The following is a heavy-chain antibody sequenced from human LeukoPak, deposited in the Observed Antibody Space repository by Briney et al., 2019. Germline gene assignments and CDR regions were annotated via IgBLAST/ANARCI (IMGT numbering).Heavy chain of an antibody. D-gene: IGHD2-2*01. J-gene: IGHJ4*02. CDR2: ISAYNGNT. V-gene: IGHV1-18*04. CDR1: GYTFTSYG. Sequence: VASVKVSCTASGYTFTSYGISWVRPAPGQGLEWMGWISAYNGNTNYAQKLQGRVTMTTDTSTSTAYMELRSLRSDDTAVYYCASSHRIPHCSSTSCQSSGFDYWGQGTLVTVSS. CDR3: ASSHRIPHCSSTSCQSSGFDY.